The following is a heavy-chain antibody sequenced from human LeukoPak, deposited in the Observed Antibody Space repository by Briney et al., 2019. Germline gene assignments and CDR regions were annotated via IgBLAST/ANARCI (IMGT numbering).Heavy chain of an antibody. D-gene: IGHD4-17*01. CDR2: IYCSGST. CDR3: ARGYGVLDY. V-gene: IGHV4-59*01. CDR1: GGSISSYY. J-gene: IGHJ4*02. Sequence: SETLSLTGTVSGGSISSYYWSWIRQPPGKGLEWIGYIYCSGSTNYNPSLKSRVTISVDTSKNQFSLKLSSVTAADTAVYYCARGYGVLDYWGQGTLVTVSS.